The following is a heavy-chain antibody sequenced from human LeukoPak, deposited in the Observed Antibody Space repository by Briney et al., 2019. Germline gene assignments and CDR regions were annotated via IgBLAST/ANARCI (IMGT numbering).Heavy chain of an antibody. J-gene: IGHJ6*03. V-gene: IGHV1-69*05. CDR2: IIPIFGTP. Sequence: ASVKVSCKASGGTFSSYAISWVRQAPGQGLEWMGGIIPIFGTPNYAQKFQGRVTITTDKSSSTTYMELRSLSSDDTAVYYCARASGVEIGGGGMDVWGKGTTVTVSS. CDR1: GGTFSSYA. D-gene: IGHD2-21*01. CDR3: ARASGVEIGGGGMDV.